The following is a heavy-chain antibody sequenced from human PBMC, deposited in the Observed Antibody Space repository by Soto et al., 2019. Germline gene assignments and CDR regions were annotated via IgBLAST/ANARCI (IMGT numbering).Heavy chain of an antibody. CDR1: GGSISGYY. J-gene: IGHJ4*02. D-gene: IGHD6-19*01. Sequence: SETLSLTCTVSGGSISGYYWSWIRQPPGKGLEWIGYIYYTGSTSYNPSLNSRVTISMDTSKNQFSLKLSSVTAADTAVYYCARDYSSGWLDYWGQGTLVTVSS. V-gene: IGHV4-59*01. CDR3: ARDYSSGWLDY. CDR2: IYYTGST.